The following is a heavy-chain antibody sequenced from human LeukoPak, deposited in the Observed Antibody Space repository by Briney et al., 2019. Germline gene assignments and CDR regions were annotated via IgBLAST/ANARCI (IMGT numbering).Heavy chain of an antibody. D-gene: IGHD4-17*01. CDR2: ISYDGSNK. J-gene: IGHJ3*02. V-gene: IGHV3-30-3*01. Sequence: PGRSLRLSCAASGFTFSSYAMHWVRQAPGKGLEWVAVISYDGSNKYYADSVKGRFTISRDNSKNTLYLQMNSLRAEDTAVYYCARGKFRLRSHDAFDIWGQGTMVTVSS. CDR1: GFTFSSYA. CDR3: ARGKFRLRSHDAFDI.